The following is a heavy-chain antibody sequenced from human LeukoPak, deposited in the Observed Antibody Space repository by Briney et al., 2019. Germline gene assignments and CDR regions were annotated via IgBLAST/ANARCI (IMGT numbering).Heavy chain of an antibody. CDR2: ITNDGSST. V-gene: IGHV3-74*01. CDR1: GFTFSNYW. Sequence: GGSLRLSCAASGFTFSNYWMHWVRQAPGKGLVWVSRITNDGSSTSYADSVEGRFTISRDDAKNTLYLQMSSLRVEDTAVYYCAGSYHYYMDVWGKGTTVAVSS. CDR3: AGSYHYYMDV. J-gene: IGHJ6*03.